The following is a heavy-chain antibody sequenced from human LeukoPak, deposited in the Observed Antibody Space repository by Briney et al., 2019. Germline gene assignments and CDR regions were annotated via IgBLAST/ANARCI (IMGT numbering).Heavy chain of an antibody. V-gene: IGHV4-34*01. J-gene: IGHJ4*02. CDR3: ARKGPYYYDSSGYCFDY. CDR2: INHSGST. D-gene: IGHD3-22*01. Sequence: PSETLSLTCAAYGGSFSGYYWSWIRQPPGKGLEWIGEINHSGSTNYNPSLKSRVTISVDTSKNQFSLKLSSVTAADTAVYYCARKGPYYYDSSGYCFDYWGQGTLVTVSS. CDR1: GGSFSGYY.